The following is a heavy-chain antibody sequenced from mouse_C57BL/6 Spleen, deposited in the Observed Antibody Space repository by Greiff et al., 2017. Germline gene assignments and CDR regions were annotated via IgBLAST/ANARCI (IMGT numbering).Heavy chain of an antibody. V-gene: IGHV1-69*01. Sequence: QVQLQQPGAELVMPGASVKLSCKASGYTFTSYWMHWVKQRPGQGLEWIGEIDPSDSYTNYNQKFKGKSTLTVDKSSSTAYMQLSSLTSEDSAVYYCARSAQATWLAYWGQGTLVTVSA. D-gene: IGHD3-2*02. J-gene: IGHJ3*01. CDR2: IDPSDSYT. CDR1: GYTFTSYW. CDR3: ARSAQATWLAY.